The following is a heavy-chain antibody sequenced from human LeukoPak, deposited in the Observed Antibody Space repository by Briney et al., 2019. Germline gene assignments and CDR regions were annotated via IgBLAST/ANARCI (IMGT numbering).Heavy chain of an antibody. Sequence: GGSPRLSCAASGFTFDDYAMHWVRQAPGKGPEWVSGISWNSGSIGYADSVKGRFTISRDNAKNSLYLHMNSLRDEDTAVYYCARWLYSSGWAIDYWGQGTLVTVSS. CDR2: ISWNSGSI. J-gene: IGHJ4*02. V-gene: IGHV3-9*01. CDR3: ARWLYSSGWAIDY. CDR1: GFTFDDYA. D-gene: IGHD6-19*01.